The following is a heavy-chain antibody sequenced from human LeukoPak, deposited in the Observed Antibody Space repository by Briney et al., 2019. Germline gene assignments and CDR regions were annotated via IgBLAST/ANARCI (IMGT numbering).Heavy chain of an antibody. Sequence: SETLSLTCTISGGSINPYYWSWVRQPPGKGLEWIGYFHSSGSTQHNPSLKSRVTMSVDTSKNQFSLKLSSVTAADTAVYYCAREESMVRGVSWFDPWGQGTLVTVSS. J-gene: IGHJ5*02. V-gene: IGHV4-59*01. CDR1: GGSINPYY. D-gene: IGHD3-10*01. CDR2: FHSSGST. CDR3: AREESMVRGVSWFDP.